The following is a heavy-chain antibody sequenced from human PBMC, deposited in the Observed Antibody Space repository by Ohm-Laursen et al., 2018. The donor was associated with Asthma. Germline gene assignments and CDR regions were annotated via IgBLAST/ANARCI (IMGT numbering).Heavy chain of an antibody. V-gene: IGHV3-23*01. D-gene: IGHD6-13*01. CDR2: ISGSGGST. CDR1: GFTFSSYA. Sequence: GSLRLSCAAPGFTFSSYAMSWVRQAPGKGLEWVSAISGSGGSTYYADSVKGRFTISRDNSKNTLYLQMNSRRAEDTAIYYCAKGGIERQQLVDDEYYYYGMDVWGQGTTVTVSS. J-gene: IGHJ6*02. CDR3: AKGGIERQQLVDDEYYYYGMDV.